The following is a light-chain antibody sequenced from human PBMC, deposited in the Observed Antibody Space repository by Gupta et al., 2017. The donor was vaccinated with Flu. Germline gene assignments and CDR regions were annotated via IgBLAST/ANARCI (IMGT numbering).Light chain of an antibody. V-gene: IGKV1-5*03. CDR3: QQENSYPLT. CDR2: KAS. J-gene: IGKJ4*01. CDR1: QSISSW. Sequence: PSTLSASVGDRVTITCRASQSISSWLAWYQQKPGKAPKLLIYKASRVESGVPSRFSGSGSGTEYTLTISSLQPDDFATYYCQQENSYPLTSGGGTKVEIE.